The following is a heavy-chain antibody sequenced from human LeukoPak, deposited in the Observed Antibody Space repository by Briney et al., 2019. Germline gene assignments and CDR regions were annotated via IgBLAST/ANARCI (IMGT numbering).Heavy chain of an antibody. V-gene: IGHV4-59*01. CDR2: IYYSGST. CDR3: ARDIYSSSSGNWFDP. CDR1: GGSISSYC. D-gene: IGHD6-6*01. J-gene: IGHJ5*02. Sequence: PSETLSLTCTVSGGSISSYCWSWIRQPPGKGLEWIGYIYYSGSTNYNPSLKSRVTISVDTSKNQFSLKLSSVTAADTAVYYCARDIYSSSSGNWFDPWGQGTLVTVSS.